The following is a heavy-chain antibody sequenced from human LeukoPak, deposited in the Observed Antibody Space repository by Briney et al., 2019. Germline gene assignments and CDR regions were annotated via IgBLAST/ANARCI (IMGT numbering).Heavy chain of an antibody. J-gene: IGHJ4*02. D-gene: IGHD3-10*01. CDR3: AKHPHMVRGVYTEYYFDY. CDR2: ISTSSGTI. Sequence: GGSLRLSCAASGFTFSTYNMNWVRQAPGKGLEWVSYISTSSGTIYYADSVKGRFTISRDNAKNSLYLQLNSLRAEDTAVYYCAKHPHMVRGVYTEYYFDYWGQGTLVTVSS. V-gene: IGHV3-48*01. CDR1: GFTFSTYN.